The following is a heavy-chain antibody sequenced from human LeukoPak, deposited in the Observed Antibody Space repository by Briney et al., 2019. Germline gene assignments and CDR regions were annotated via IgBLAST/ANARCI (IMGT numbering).Heavy chain of an antibody. CDR1: GYSISSGYY. J-gene: IGHJ4*02. V-gene: IGHV4-38-2*01. CDR3: ARQGGSYSGNY. D-gene: IGHD1-26*01. Sequence: SETLSLTCAVSGYSISSGYYWGWIRQPPGKGLEWIGSIYHSGSTYYNPPLKSRVTISVDTSKNQFSLKLSSVTAADTAVYYCARQGGSYSGNYWGQGTLVTVSS. CDR2: IYHSGST.